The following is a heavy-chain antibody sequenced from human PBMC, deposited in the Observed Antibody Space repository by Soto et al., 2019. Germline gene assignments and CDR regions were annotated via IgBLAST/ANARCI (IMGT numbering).Heavy chain of an antibody. CDR2: IYYSGST. J-gene: IGHJ3*02. Sequence: QVQLQESGPGLVKPSQTLSLTCTVSGGSISSGDYYWSWIRQPPGKGLEWIGYIYYSGSTYYNPSLKSRVTIAVDTSKNQFSLKLSSVTAADTAVYYCAREKMTAMIVVVQGAFDIWGQGTMVTVSS. CDR3: AREKMTAMIVVVQGAFDI. CDR1: GGSISSGDYY. V-gene: IGHV4-30-4*01. D-gene: IGHD3-22*01.